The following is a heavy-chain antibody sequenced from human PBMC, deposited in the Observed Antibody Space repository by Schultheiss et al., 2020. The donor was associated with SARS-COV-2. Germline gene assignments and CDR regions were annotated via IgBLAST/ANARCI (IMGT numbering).Heavy chain of an antibody. V-gene: IGHV3-15*01. Sequence: GGSLRLSCAASGFTFSSYAMHWVRQAPGKGLEWVGRIKSKTDGGTTDYAAPVKGRFTISRDDSKNTLYLQTNSLKTEDTAVYYCTTYRFAWPYYYYYMDVWGKGTTVTVSS. CDR2: IKSKTDGGTT. D-gene: IGHD4-11*01. J-gene: IGHJ6*03. CDR3: TTYRFAWPYYYYYMDV. CDR1: GFTFSSYA.